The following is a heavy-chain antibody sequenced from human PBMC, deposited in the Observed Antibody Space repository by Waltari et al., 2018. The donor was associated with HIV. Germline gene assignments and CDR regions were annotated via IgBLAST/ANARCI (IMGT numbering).Heavy chain of an antibody. Sequence: QVRLEQWGGGLLNSSETLSLTCAIYGTGLKGSLWGWVRQTPESGLEWIGEIHGGGGGIQGGGGGGRNPSLRERVTISLDRGKNQFSLKMKSLTVADSGQYYCVGRRDNTDLHYDDDSGFLRKWPRRSGLDTWGRGSPVTISP. D-gene: IGHD3-22*01. CDR2: IHGGGGGIQGGGGG. CDR1: GTGLKGSL. CDR3: VGRRDNTDLHYDDDSGFLRKWPRRSGLDT. V-gene: IGHV4-34*01. J-gene: IGHJ5*02.